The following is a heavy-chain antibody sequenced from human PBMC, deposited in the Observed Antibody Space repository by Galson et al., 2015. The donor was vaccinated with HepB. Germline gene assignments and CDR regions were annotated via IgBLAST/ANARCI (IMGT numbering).Heavy chain of an antibody. CDR3: ARSYGSGSMYYFDY. V-gene: IGHV3-13*01. J-gene: IGHJ4*02. CDR1: GFTFSSYD. Sequence: SLRLSCAASGFTFSSYDMHWVRQATGKGLEWVSAIGTAGDTYYPGSVKGRFTISRENAKNPLYLQMNSLRAGDTAVYYCARSYGSGSMYYFDYWGQGTLVTVSS. D-gene: IGHD3-10*01. CDR2: IGTAGDT.